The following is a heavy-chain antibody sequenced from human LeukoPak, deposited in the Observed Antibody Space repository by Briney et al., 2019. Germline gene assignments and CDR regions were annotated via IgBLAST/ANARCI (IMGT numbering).Heavy chain of an antibody. D-gene: IGHD4-23*01. Sequence: PSETLSLTCAVSGGSISSGGYSWSWIRQPPGTGLEWIGYIYHSGSTYYNPSLKSRVTISVDRSKNQFSLKLSSVTAADTAVYYCARGTNYGGNFDYWGQGTLVTVSS. J-gene: IGHJ4*02. CDR2: IYHSGST. V-gene: IGHV4-30-2*01. CDR1: GGSISSGGYS. CDR3: ARGTNYGGNFDY.